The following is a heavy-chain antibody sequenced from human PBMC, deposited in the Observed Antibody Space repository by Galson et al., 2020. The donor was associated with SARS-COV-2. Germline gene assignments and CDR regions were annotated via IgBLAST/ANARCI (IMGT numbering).Heavy chain of an antibody. CDR2: TYYRSTWHN. D-gene: IGHD6-19*01. CDR3: ARDGGAGWALNWFDP. CDR1: GDSVSSNSAA. J-gene: IGHJ5*02. Sequence: SQTLSLTCAISGDSVSSNSAAWNWIRQSPSRGLEWLGRTYYRSTWHNDYAVSVKSRITINPDTPKNLFTLQLDSVTPDDTAVYYCARDGGAGWALNWFDPWGQGTLVTVSS. V-gene: IGHV6-1*01.